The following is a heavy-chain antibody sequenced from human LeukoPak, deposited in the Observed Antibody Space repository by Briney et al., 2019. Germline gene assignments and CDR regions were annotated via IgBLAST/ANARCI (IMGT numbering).Heavy chain of an antibody. CDR3: AKEMATIRLGFDP. CDR2: ISGIGCST. D-gene: IGHD5-24*01. CDR1: GFTFNSYA. V-gene: IGHV3-23*01. Sequence: GFSLRLSCVASGFTFNSYALRWVRQAPAKGLAWVSSISGIGCSTYYADSVKGRFTISRDNSKKTLYLQMNSLRAEDTAVYYCAKEMATIRLGFDPWGQGTLVTVSS. J-gene: IGHJ5*02.